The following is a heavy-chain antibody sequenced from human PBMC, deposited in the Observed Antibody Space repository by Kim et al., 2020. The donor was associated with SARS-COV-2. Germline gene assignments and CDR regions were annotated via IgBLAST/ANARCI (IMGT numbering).Heavy chain of an antibody. J-gene: IGHJ5*02. V-gene: IGHV4-34*01. CDR2: INHSGST. CDR1: GGSFSGYY. Sequence: SETLSLTCAVYGGSFSGYYWSWIRQPPGKGLEWIGEINHSGSTNYNPSLKSRVTISVDTSKNQFSLKLSSVTAADTAVYYCARRSGGRTLNWFDPWGQGTLVTVSS. CDR3: ARRSGGRTLNWFDP. D-gene: IGHD2-15*01.